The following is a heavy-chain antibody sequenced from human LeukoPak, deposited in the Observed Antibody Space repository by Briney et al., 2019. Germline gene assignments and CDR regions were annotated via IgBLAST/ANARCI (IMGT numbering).Heavy chain of an antibody. D-gene: IGHD6-13*01. V-gene: IGHV3-30*04. J-gene: IGHJ4*02. Sequence: GGSLRLSCAASGFTFSSYAIHWVRQAPGKGLEWVAVTVFDGSNEYYADSVKGRFTISRDNSKNTVYLQMSGLRPEDTAVYYCARAPGDRSWYYFDYWGQGTLVTVSS. CDR2: TVFDGSNE. CDR3: ARAPGDRSWYYFDY. CDR1: GFTFSSYA.